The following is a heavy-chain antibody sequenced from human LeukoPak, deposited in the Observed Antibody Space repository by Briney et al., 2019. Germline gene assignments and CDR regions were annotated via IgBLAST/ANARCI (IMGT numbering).Heavy chain of an antibody. D-gene: IGHD3-16*01. CDR3: ARGGSYGPVDY. CDR2: INPNSGGT. Sequence: ASVKVSCKASGYTFTGCYMHWVRQAPGQGLEWMGWINPNSGGTNYAQKFQGSVTTTRDTSISTGYMEVSRLRSDDTALYYCARGGSYGPVDYWGQGTLVTVSS. J-gene: IGHJ4*02. V-gene: IGHV1-2*02. CDR1: GYTFTGCY.